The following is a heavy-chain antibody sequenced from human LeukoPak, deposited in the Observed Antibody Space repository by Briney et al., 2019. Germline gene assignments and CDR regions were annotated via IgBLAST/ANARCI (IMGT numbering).Heavy chain of an antibody. CDR3: AREGGADSGSFDY. V-gene: IGHV4-38-2*02. J-gene: IGHJ4*02. D-gene: IGHD3-10*01. CDR2: IYHTGGT. CDR1: GYSISSGYY. Sequence: SETLSLTCTVSGYSISSGYYWDWIRQPPGKGLEWIGTIYHTGGTYYNPSLKSRVTISVDTSKNQFSLKLSSVTAADTAVYYCAREGGADSGSFDYWGQGTLVTVPS.